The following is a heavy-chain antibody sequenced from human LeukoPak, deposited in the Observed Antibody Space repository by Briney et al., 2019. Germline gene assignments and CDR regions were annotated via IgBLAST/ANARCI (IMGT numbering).Heavy chain of an antibody. CDR1: GGSFSGYY. Sequence: PSETLSLTCAVYGGSFSGYYWSWIRQPPGKGLEWIGEINHSGSTNYNPSLKSRVTISADTSKNQFSLKLSSVTAADTAVYYCARGPYPYYFDYWGQGTLVTVSS. J-gene: IGHJ4*02. V-gene: IGHV4-34*01. CDR3: ARGPYPYYFDY. CDR2: INHSGST.